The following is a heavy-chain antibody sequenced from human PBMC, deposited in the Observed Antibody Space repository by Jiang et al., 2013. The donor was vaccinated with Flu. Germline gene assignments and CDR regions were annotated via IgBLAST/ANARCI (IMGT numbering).Heavy chain of an antibody. Sequence: SSVKVSCKASGGTFSTHAVSWVRQAPGQGLEWMGRIIPILGIANYAQKFQGRVTITADKSTSTAYMELSSLRSEDTAVYYCARGLNYYDSSGYRLWGQGTLVTVSS. J-gene: IGHJ4*02. CDR1: GGTFSTHA. CDR3: ARGLNYYDSSGYRL. CDR2: IIPILGIA. D-gene: IGHD3-22*01. V-gene: IGHV1-69*04.